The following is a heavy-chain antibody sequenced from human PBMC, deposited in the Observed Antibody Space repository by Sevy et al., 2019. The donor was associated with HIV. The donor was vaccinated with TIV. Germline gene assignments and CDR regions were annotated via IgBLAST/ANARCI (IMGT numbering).Heavy chain of an antibody. V-gene: IGHV1-24*01. J-gene: IGHJ6*02. CDR3: ATHPDIVVVPAAPNRAYGMDV. CDR2: FDPEDGGT. CDR1: GYTLTELS. Sequence: ASVKVSCKVSGYTLTELSMHWVRQAPGKGLEWMGGFDPEDGGTIYAQKFQGRVTMTEDTSTDTAYMELSSLRSEDTAVYYCATHPDIVVVPAAPNRAYGMDVWGQGTTVTVSS. D-gene: IGHD2-2*01.